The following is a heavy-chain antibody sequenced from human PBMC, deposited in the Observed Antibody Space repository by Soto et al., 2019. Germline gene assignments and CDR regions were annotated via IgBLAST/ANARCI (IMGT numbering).Heavy chain of an antibody. CDR2: IRTKVYGGTA. CDR3: TREHPTDRQSFPLGYYGMDV. D-gene: IGHD4-4*01. CDR1: GFIFGDYC. V-gene: IGHV3-49*03. Sequence: GGSLRLSCTASGFIFGDYCMNWFRQAPGKGLEWVGFIRTKVYGGTAEYAASVKGRFFISRDDSRSLVYLRMNSLKTEDTAVYYCTREHPTDRQSFPLGYYGMDVWGQGTTVTVSS. J-gene: IGHJ6*02.